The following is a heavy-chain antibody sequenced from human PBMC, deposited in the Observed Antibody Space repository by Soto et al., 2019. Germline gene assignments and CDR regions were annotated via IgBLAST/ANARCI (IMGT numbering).Heavy chain of an antibody. CDR2: INPNSGGT. CDR3: ARNSGSYCGRDCYPDY. D-gene: IGHD2-21*02. V-gene: IGHV1-2*02. J-gene: IGHJ4*02. CDR1: GYTFTGYY. Sequence: QVQLVQSGAEVKKPGASVKVSCKASGYTFTGYYMHWVRQAPVQGLEWMGWINPNSGGTNYAQKFQGRVTMTRDTSISTAYMELSRLRSDDTAVYYCARNSGSYCGRDCYPDYWGQGTLVTVSS.